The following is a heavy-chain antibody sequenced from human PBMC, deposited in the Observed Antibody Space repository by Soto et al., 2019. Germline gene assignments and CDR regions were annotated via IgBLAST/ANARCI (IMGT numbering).Heavy chain of an antibody. CDR2: ISGNSGFT. D-gene: IGHD2-21*02. V-gene: IGHV3-23*01. Sequence: EVELLESGGGLVQPGGSLRLSCAATGFTFDNYALTWVRQAPGKGLEWVSAISGNSGFTFYADSVKGRFTLSRDNGKNILYLEMNTLRAEDTAIYFCARVGDWTSARSFDYWGRGTLVTVSP. CDR3: ARVGDWTSARSFDY. J-gene: IGHJ4*02. CDR1: GFTFDNYA.